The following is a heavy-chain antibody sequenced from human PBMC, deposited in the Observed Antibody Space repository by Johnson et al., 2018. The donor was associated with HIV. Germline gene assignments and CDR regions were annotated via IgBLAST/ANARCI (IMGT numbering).Heavy chain of an antibody. CDR3: ARVLVAADYAFDI. CDR2: INWNGGST. J-gene: IGHJ3*02. D-gene: IGHD1-26*01. Sequence: EVQLLESGGGVVRPGGSLRLSCAVSGFTFEDYGISWVRQAPGKGLEWVSGINWNGGSTGYADSVKGRFTISRDNAKKSLYLQMNSLRADDTALYYCARVLVAADYAFDIWGQVTMVTVSS. CDR1: GFTFEDYG. V-gene: IGHV3-20*04.